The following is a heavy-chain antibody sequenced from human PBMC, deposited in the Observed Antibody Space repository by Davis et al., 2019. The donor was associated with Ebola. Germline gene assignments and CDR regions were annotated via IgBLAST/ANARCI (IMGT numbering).Heavy chain of an antibody. CDR1: GGSINSYY. J-gene: IGHJ6*03. CDR2: IYHRGST. Sequence: PSETLSLTCTVSGGSINSYYWSWIRQPPGKGLEWIGYIYHRGSTSYNPSLKSRATISLDTSKNQFSLKLSSVTAADTAVYYCASIVVVPELVYYYYMDVWGKGTTVTVSS. V-gene: IGHV4-59*08. CDR3: ASIVVVPELVYYYYMDV. D-gene: IGHD2-2*01.